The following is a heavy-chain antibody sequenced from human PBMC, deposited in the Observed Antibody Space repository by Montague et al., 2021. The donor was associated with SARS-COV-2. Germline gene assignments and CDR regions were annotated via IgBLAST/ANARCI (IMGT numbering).Heavy chain of an antibody. J-gene: IGHJ4*02. D-gene: IGHD3-3*01. V-gene: IGHV4-39*01. CDR2: IYYSGST. CDR1: GGSISSSNYY. Sequence: SDTLSLTCTVSGGSISSSNYYWGWIRQPPGKGLEWIGSIYYSGSTYYNPSLKSRVTISVDTSKNQFSLKLSSVTAADTAVYYCARSPRHYDFWSGYLPGHFDYWGQGTLVTVSS. CDR3: ARSPRHYDFWSGYLPGHFDY.